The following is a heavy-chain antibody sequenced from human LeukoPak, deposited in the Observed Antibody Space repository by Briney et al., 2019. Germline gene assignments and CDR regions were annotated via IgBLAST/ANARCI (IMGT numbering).Heavy chain of an antibody. CDR1: GFTFSSYW. V-gene: IGHV3-7*01. J-gene: IGHJ3*02. Sequence: GGSLRLSCAASGFTFSSYWMSWVRQAPGKGLEWVANIKQDGSEKYYVDSVKGRFTISRDNAKNSLYLQMNSLRAEDTAVYYCARADSGSYLDAFDIWGQGTMVTVSS. CDR2: IKQDGSEK. CDR3: ARADSGSYLDAFDI. D-gene: IGHD1-26*01.